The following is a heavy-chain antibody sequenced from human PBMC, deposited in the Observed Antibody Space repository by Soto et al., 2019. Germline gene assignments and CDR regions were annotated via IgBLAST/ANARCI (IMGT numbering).Heavy chain of an antibody. Sequence: TLSLTCTVSGGSISSGGYYWSWIRQHPGKGLEWIGYIYYSGSTYYNPSLKSRVTISVDTSKNQFSLKLSSVTAADTAVYYCARGKSPPSPYYFDYWGQGTLVTVSS. CDR1: GGSISSGGYY. CDR3: ARGKSPPSPYYFDY. CDR2: IYYSGST. V-gene: IGHV4-31*03. J-gene: IGHJ4*02.